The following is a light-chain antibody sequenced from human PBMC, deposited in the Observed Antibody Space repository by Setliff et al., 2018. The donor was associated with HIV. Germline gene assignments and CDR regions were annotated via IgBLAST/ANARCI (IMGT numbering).Light chain of an antibody. Sequence: QSALTQPASVSGSPGQSITISCTGTSSDVGAYNYVSWYQQHPGKAPKLMIYEVSNRPSGVSNRFSGSKSGNTASLTISGLQAEDGADYYCSSYTSSYTFVFGTGTKVTVL. V-gene: IGLV2-14*03. CDR1: SSDVGAYNY. J-gene: IGLJ1*01. CDR3: SSYTSSYTFV. CDR2: EVS.